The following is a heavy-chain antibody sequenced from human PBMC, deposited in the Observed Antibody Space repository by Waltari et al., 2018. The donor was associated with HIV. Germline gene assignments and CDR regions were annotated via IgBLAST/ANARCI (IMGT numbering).Heavy chain of an antibody. V-gene: IGHV3-53*01. CDR1: GFTLGSTY. D-gene: IGHD1-26*01. CDR3: ARDPRSSGYYGMDV. CDR2: IYSGGSR. J-gene: IGHJ6*02. Sequence: EVQLVASGGGLIAPGGSLRVSCAASGFTLGSTYMSWVRQAPGKGLEWVSVIYSGGSRYYADSVKGRFIISRDNSKNTVSLHMNSLRAEDTAVYYCARDPRSSGYYGMDVWGQGIKVTVSS.